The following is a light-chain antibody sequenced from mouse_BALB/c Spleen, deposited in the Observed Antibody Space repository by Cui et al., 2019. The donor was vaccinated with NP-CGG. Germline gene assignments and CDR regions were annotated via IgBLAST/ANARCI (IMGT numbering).Light chain of an antibody. CDR2: CTN. Sequence: QAVVTQESALTKSPGETVTLTCRSSTGAVTTSNYANWVQEKPDHLFTGLIGCTNNRAPGVPARFSGSLIGDKAALTITGAQTEDEAIYFCALWYSNHWVFGGGTKLTVL. CDR3: ALWYSNHWV. J-gene: IGLJ1*01. V-gene: IGLV1*01. CDR1: TGAVTTSNY.